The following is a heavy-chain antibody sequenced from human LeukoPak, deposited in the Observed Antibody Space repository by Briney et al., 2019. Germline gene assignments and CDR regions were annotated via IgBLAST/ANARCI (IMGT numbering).Heavy chain of an antibody. V-gene: IGHV3-23*01. J-gene: IGHJ4*02. CDR3: AKAVGYCSSTSCYGVIDY. Sequence: GGSLRLSCAASGFTFSSYGMSWVRQAPGKGLEWVSAISGSGGSTYYADSVKGRFTISRDNSKNTLYLQMNSLRAEDTAVYYCAKAVGYCSSTSCYGVIDYWGQGTLVTVSS. D-gene: IGHD2-2*01. CDR2: ISGSGGST. CDR1: GFTFSSYG.